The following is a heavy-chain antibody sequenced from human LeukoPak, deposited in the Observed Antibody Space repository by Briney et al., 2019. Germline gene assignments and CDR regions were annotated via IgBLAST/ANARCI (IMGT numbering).Heavy chain of an antibody. J-gene: IGHJ4*02. CDR1: GFTFRNAW. D-gene: IGHD3-10*01. CDR2: IKSQTDGGTT. CDR3: ITEQSPME. V-gene: IGHV3-15*01. Sequence: GGSLRLSCAASGFTFRNAWMNWVRQAPGKGLEWVGRIKSQTDGGTTDYAAPVKGRFTISRDDSKNTLYLQMNSLKTEDTGVYYCITEQSPMEWGQGTLVTVSS.